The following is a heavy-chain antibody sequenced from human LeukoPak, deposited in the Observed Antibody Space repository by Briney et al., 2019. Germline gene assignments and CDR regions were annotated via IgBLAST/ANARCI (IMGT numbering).Heavy chain of an antibody. Sequence: GGSLRLSCAASGFTFSTYWMTWVRQAPGKGLEWVASIKEDGSEKYYVDSVQGRFTISRDNAKSSMYLQMNSLRAEDTGVYYCAIGGYYRFEYWGQGTLVTVSS. CDR2: IKEDGSEK. V-gene: IGHV3-7*01. D-gene: IGHD2/OR15-2a*01. CDR1: GFTFSTYW. CDR3: AIGGYYRFEY. J-gene: IGHJ4*02.